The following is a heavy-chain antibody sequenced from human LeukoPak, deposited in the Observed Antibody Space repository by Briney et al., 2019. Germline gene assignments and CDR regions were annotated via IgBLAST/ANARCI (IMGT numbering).Heavy chain of an antibody. V-gene: IGHV3-21*01. Sequence: GGSLRLSCAVSGFTFTIYSMNWVRQAPGKGLECVSSISPDGRDTYYADSVKGRFTISRDNARNSVFLQMNSLRAEDTAVYSCVAGEFSFDFWGQEALVTVSS. CDR2: ISPDGRDT. D-gene: IGHD3-10*01. J-gene: IGHJ4*02. CDR3: VAGEFSFDF. CDR1: GFTFTIYS.